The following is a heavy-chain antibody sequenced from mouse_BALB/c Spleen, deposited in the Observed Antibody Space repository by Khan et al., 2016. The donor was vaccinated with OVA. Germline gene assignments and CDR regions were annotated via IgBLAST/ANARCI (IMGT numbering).Heavy chain of an antibody. J-gene: IGHJ2*01. Sequence: EVKLLESGPGLVKPSQSLSLICTVTGYSITSDYAWNWIRQFPGNKLEWMGFISYRGKTNNNPSLKSRISITRDTSKNQFFLHLNSVTTEDAATYYCARVYGGDCDYWGQGTTLTVSS. CDR2: ISYRGKT. V-gene: IGHV3-2*02. CDR1: GYSITSDYA. CDR3: ARVYGGDCDY. D-gene: IGHD1-1*01.